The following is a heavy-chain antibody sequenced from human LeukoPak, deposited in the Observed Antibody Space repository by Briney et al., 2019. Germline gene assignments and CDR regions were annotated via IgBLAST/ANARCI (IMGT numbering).Heavy chain of an antibody. CDR2: IYYSGST. V-gene: IGHV4-59*01. CDR1: GGSISSYF. CDR3: ARDIVGADYFDY. J-gene: IGHJ4*02. D-gene: IGHD1-26*01. Sequence: PSETLSLTCTVSGGSISSYFWSWIRQPPGKGLEWIGYIYYSGSTNYNPSLKSRVTISVDTPKNRFSLKLSSVTAADTAVYYCARDIVGADYFDYWGQGTLVTVSS.